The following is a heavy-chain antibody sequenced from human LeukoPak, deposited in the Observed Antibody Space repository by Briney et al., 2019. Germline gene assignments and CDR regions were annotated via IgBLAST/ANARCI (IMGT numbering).Heavy chain of an antibody. V-gene: IGHV4-4*02. J-gene: IGHJ3*01. CDR2: IYHSGST. D-gene: IGHD1-26*01. CDR3: ARGHSENNYKSTIDV. Sequence: PSETLSLTCAVSGDSISTSTWWNWVRQPPGKGLEWIGEIYHSGSTNRNPSLKSRVTISVDKTKNQLSLKLSSVTAADTAMYYCARGHSENNYKSTIDVWGQGTMVTVSS. CDR1: GDSISTSTW.